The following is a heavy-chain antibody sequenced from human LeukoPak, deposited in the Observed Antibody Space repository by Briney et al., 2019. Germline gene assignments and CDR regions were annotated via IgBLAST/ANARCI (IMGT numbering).Heavy chain of an antibody. J-gene: IGHJ4*02. CDR2: INSDGSST. CDR3: ARVRQGRYFDY. CDR1: GFTFSSYW. Sequence: GGSLRLSCAASGFTFSSYWMHWVRQTPGKGLVWVSRINSDGSSTSYADSVKGRFTISRDNAKNTLYLQMNSLRAEDTAVYYCARVRQGRYFDYWGQGTLVTVSS. V-gene: IGHV3-74*01. D-gene: IGHD3-10*01.